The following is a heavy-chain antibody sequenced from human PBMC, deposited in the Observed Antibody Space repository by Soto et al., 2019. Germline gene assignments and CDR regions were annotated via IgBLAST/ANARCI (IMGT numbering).Heavy chain of an antibody. V-gene: IGHV1-69*02. D-gene: IGHD6-13*01. CDR1: GGTFSSYT. CDR3: ASIGYSMSGYWFDP. Sequence: QVQLVQSGAEVTTPGSSVKVSCKASGGTFSSYTISWVRQAPGQGLEWMGRIIPILGIANSAQKFQGRVTMTADKSKSTAYMEVSRLRSEDTAVYYCASIGYSMSGYWFDPWGQGTLVTVSS. J-gene: IGHJ5*02. CDR2: IIPILGIA.